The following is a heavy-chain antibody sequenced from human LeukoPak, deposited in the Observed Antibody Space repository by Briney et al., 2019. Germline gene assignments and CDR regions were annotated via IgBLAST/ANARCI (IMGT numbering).Heavy chain of an antibody. CDR2: VSYDGSNT. J-gene: IGHJ4*02. D-gene: IGHD6-25*01. Sequence: PGGSLRLSCTASGFTFSSYSMHWVRQAPGKGLEWVAVVSYDGSNTFYADSVKGRFTISRDNSKNTLYLQMNSLRAEDTAVYYCAKSAAAAPYYFHYWGQGTLVTVSS. CDR3: AKSAAAAPYYFHY. CDR1: GFTFSSYS. V-gene: IGHV3-30-3*02.